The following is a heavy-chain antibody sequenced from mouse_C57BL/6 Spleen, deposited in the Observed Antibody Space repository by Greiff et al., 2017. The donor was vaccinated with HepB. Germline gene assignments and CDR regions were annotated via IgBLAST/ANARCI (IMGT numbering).Heavy chain of an antibody. D-gene: IGHD1-1*01. CDR1: GFTFSSYT. CDR2: ISGGGGNT. CDR3: ARLSSYAMDY. V-gene: IGHV5-9*01. Sequence: EVKLMESGGGLVKPGGSLKLSCAASGFTFSSYTMSWVRQTPEKRLEWVATISGGGGNTYYPDSVKGRFTIFRDNAKNTLYMQMSSLRSEDTALYYCARLSSYAMDYWGQGTSVTVSS. J-gene: IGHJ4*01.